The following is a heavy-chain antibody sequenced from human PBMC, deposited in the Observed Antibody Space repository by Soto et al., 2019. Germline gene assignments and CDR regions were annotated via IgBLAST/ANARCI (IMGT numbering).Heavy chain of an antibody. V-gene: IGHV4-30-2*01. Sequence: QLQLQESGSGLVRPSQTLSLTCAVSGGSISSGGYSWNWIRQPPGKGLEWIGYIYHSGSTLYNPSLKSRVTLSVDKFKNQFSLRLTSVTAADTAVYYCARYQREGHWCDPWGQGTLVTVSA. CDR2: IYHSGST. J-gene: IGHJ5*02. CDR1: GGSISSGGYS. CDR3: ARYQREGHWCDP.